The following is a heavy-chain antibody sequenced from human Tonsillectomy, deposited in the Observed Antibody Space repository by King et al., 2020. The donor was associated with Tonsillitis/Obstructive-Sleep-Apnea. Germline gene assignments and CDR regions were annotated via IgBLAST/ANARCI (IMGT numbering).Heavy chain of an antibody. D-gene: IGHD2-21*01. V-gene: IGHV4-38-2*02. CDR1: GYSVGSGYF. CDR3: VRGIAAESGIDY. Sequence: QLQESGPGLVKPSETLSLICTVSGYSVGSGYFWGWIRQPPGRGLEYIAAVSHSGTTFYNPSLESRVTISLDTSQNQFSLKLRSVSAADTAVYYCVRGIAAESGIDYWGQGTLVTVSS. CDR2: VSHSGTT. J-gene: IGHJ4*02.